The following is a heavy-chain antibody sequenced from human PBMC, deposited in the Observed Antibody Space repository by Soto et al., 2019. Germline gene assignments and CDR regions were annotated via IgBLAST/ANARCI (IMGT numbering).Heavy chain of an antibody. CDR2: TYYRSKWYN. CDR1: GDSVSSNRAA. D-gene: IGHD6-19*01. Sequence: QVQLQQSGPGLVKPSQTLSLTCAISGDSVSSNRAAWNWIRQSPSSGLEWLGRTYYRSKWYNDYAVSVKSRITINPDTSKNQVSLQLNSVTPEDTAVYYCARAWGFSSGWYGSFSYWGQGTLVTVSS. J-gene: IGHJ4*02. V-gene: IGHV6-1*01. CDR3: ARAWGFSSGWYGSFSY.